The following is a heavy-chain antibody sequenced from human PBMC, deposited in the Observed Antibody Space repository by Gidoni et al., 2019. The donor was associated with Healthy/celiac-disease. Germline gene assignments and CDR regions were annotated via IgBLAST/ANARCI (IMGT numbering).Heavy chain of an antibody. Sequence: GLEWIGEIYHSGSTNYNPSLKSRVTISVDKSKNQFSLKLSSVTAADTAVYYCARAVGAAYDYWGQGTLVTVSS. CDR3: ARAVGAAYDY. CDR2: IYHSGST. V-gene: IGHV4-4*02. D-gene: IGHD2-21*01. J-gene: IGHJ4*02.